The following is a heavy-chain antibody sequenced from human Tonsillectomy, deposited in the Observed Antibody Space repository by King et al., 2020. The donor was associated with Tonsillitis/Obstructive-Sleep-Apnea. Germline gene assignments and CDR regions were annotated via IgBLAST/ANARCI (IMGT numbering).Heavy chain of an antibody. CDR3: VKDLCSGGSCYTFDP. CDR2: ISGNGGST. J-gene: IGHJ5*02. Sequence: VQLVESGGGLVQPGGSLRLSCSASGLTFSSYAMHWVRQAPGKGLEYVSAISGNGGSTYYADSVKGRFTISRDNSKNTLYLQMSSLRAEDTAVYYCVKDLCSGGSCYTFDPWGQGTLVTVSS. V-gene: IGHV3-64D*06. CDR1: GLTFSSYA. D-gene: IGHD2-15*01.